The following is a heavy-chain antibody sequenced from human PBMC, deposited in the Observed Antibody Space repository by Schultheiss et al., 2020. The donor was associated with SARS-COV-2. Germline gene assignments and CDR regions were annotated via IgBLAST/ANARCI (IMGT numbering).Heavy chain of an antibody. V-gene: IGHV4-59*12. D-gene: IGHD2-2*02. CDR2: IYYSGST. J-gene: IGHJ4*02. CDR3: ARGYCSSTSCYTIDY. CDR1: GGSFSGYY. Sequence: SETLSLTCAVYGGSFSGYYWSWIRQPPGKGLEWIGYIYYSGSTNYNPSLKSRVTISVDTSKNQFSLKLSSVTAADTAVYYCARGYCSSTSCYTIDYWGQGTLVTVSS.